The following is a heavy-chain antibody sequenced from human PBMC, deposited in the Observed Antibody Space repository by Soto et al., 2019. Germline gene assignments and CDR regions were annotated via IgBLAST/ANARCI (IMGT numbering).Heavy chain of an antibody. J-gene: IGHJ6*02. CDR3: AKDSYSNSFRYCGMDV. D-gene: IGHD6-6*01. V-gene: IGHV3-23*01. Sequence: EVQLLESGGGLVQPGGSLRLSCAVSGFTSSSYAMNWVRQAPGKGLEWVSVVTSGGTTYYADSVKGRFTISRDNSKNTLYLQMNSLRAEDTAIYYCAKDSYSNSFRYCGMDVWGQGTTVTVSS. CDR2: VTSGGTT. CDR1: GFTSSSYA.